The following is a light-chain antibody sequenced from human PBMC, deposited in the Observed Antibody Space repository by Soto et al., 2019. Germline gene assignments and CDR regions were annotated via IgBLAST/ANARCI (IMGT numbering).Light chain of an antibody. CDR3: QQYGSSPRT. V-gene: IGKV3-20*01. CDR1: QSVSSSY. J-gene: IGKJ2*01. CDR2: GAS. Sequence: EIVLTQSPGTLSLSPGERATLSCRASQSVSSSYLAWYQQKPGQAPRLLIYGASSRATGIRDRFSGSGSGTDFTLTISRLEPEDFAAYYCQQYGSSPRTFGQGTKLEIK.